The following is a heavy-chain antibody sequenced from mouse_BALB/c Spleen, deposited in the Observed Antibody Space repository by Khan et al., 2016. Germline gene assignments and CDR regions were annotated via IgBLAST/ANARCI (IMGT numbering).Heavy chain of an antibody. Sequence: QVQLKQSGAELEKPGASVKMSCKASGYTFTSYWMHWVKQRPGQGLEWIGYINPSTGYTAYNQKFKDKATLTADKSSSTAYMHLSSLTSEDSAVYYCARYYGNYFDYWGQGTTLTVSS. CDR3: ARYYGNYFDY. CDR1: GYTFTSYW. V-gene: IGHV1-7*01. CDR2: INPSTGYT. D-gene: IGHD2-1*01. J-gene: IGHJ2*01.